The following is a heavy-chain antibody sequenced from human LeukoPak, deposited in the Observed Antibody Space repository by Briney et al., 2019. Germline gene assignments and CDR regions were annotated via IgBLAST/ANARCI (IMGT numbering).Heavy chain of an antibody. D-gene: IGHD3-16*01. Sequence: SETLSLTCTVSDYSISSGFYWGWIRQSPGKGLEWIGSIYHNGVTFYNPSLRSRVSISLDTSKNQFSLRVSSVTAADTAVYYCGRSYHDDARAAFDIWGQGTVVTISS. CDR2: IYHNGVT. V-gene: IGHV4-38-2*02. J-gene: IGHJ3*02. CDR1: DYSISSGFY. CDR3: GRSYHDDARAAFDI.